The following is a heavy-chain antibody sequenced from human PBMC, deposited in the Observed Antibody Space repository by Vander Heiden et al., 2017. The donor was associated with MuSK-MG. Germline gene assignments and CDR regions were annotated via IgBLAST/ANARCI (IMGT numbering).Heavy chain of an antibody. Sequence: EVQLVESGGGLVKPGGSLRLSCAASGFTFSSYSLNWVRQAPGKGLEWVSSSSSSSSYIYYADSVKGRFTISRDNAKNSLYLQMNSLRAEDTAVYYCARDQRLGRGDPYGTPYFQHWGQGTLVTVSS. D-gene: IGHD3-10*01. J-gene: IGHJ1*01. CDR3: ARDQRLGRGDPYGTPYFQH. CDR2: SSSSSSYI. V-gene: IGHV3-21*01. CDR1: GFTFSSYS.